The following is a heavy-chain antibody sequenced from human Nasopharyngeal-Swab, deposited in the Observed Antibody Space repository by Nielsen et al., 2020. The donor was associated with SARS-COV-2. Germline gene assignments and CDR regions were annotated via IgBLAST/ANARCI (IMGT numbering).Heavy chain of an antibody. CDR2: ISYDGSNK. Sequence: AGSLRLSCAASGFTFSSYGMHWVRQAPGKGLEWVAVISYDGSNKYYADSVKGRFTISRDNSKNTLYLQMNSLRAEDTAVYYCAKEPSSGSYPSWGQGTLVTVSS. CDR1: GFTFSSYG. CDR3: AKEPSSGSYPS. D-gene: IGHD1-26*01. J-gene: IGHJ4*02. V-gene: IGHV3-30*18.